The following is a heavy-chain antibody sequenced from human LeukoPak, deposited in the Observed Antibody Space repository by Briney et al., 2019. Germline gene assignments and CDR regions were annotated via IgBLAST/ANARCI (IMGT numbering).Heavy chain of an antibody. D-gene: IGHD6-19*01. CDR1: GFTFSSYS. V-gene: IGHV3-21*01. CDR2: ISSSSSYI. CDR3: ARDDPSPGYSSGWPYFDY. J-gene: IGHJ4*02. Sequence: GGSLRLSCAASGFTFSSYSMNWARQAPGKGLEWVSSISSSSSYIYYADSVKGRFTISRDNAKNSLYLQMNSLRAEDTAVYYCARDDPSPGYSSGWPYFDYWGQGTLVTVSS.